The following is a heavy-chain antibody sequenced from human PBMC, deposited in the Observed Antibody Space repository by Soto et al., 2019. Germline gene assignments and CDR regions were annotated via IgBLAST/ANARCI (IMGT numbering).Heavy chain of an antibody. CDR1: GFTLSSYA. CDR2: ISGSAGST. D-gene: IGHD4-17*01. J-gene: IGHJ4*02. CDR3: AKGHGDYVWHYFDY. Sequence: EVQLLESGGGLVQPGGSLRLSCAASGFTLSSYAMSWVRQAPGKGLEWVSSISGSAGSTYYADSVKGRFTISRDNSKNTLYVQMNSLRAEDTAVYYCAKGHGDYVWHYFDYWGQGPLVTVSS. V-gene: IGHV3-23*01.